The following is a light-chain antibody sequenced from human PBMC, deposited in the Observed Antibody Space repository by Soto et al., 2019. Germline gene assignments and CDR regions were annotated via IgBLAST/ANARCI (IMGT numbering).Light chain of an antibody. CDR1: SSDVGGYDY. V-gene: IGLV2-8*01. CDR2: EVT. CDR3: SSYTSSSTVV. Sequence: QSALTQPPSASGSPGQSVTISCTGTSSDVGGYDYVSWYQQRPGKAPKLLIHEVTKRPSGVPDRFSGSKSGNTASLTVSGLQAEDEADYYCSSYTSSSTVVFGGGTKVTVL. J-gene: IGLJ2*01.